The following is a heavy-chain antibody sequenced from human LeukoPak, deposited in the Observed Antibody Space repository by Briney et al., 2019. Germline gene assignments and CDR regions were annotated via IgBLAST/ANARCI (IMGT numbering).Heavy chain of an antibody. CDR3: AGSLIVVPAAMRVSDYYYYGMDV. J-gene: IGHJ6*02. CDR2: IYYSGST. Sequence: TSETLSLTCAVYGGSFSGYYWSWIRQPPGKGLEWIGYIYYSGSTNYNPSLKSRVTISVDTSKNQFSLKLSSVTAADTAVYYCAGSLIVVPAAMRVSDYYYYGMDVWGQGTTVTVSS. V-gene: IGHV4-59*01. CDR1: GGSFSGYY. D-gene: IGHD2-2*01.